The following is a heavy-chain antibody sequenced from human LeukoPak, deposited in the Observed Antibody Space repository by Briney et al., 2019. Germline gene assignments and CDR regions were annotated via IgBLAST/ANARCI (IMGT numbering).Heavy chain of an antibody. J-gene: IGHJ4*02. CDR1: GFIFSSYW. CDR3: ARVGGNYDILTGYSPSLPFDY. Sequence: GGSLRLSCAASGFIFSSYWMSWVRQAPGKGLEWVANIKQDGSEKYYVDSVKGRFTISRDNAKNSLYLQMNSLRAEDTAVYYCARVGGNYDILTGYSPSLPFDYWGQGTLVTVSS. D-gene: IGHD3-9*01. V-gene: IGHV3-7*03. CDR2: IKQDGSEK.